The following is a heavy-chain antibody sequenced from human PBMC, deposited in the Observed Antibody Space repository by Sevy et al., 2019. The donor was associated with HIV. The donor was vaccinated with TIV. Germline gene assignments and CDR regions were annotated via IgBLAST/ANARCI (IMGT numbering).Heavy chain of an antibody. J-gene: IGHJ6*02. D-gene: IGHD3-10*01. Sequence: GGSLRLSCAASGFILRNYVMHWVRHAPGKGLEWVAAVSFDGSDKFYADSVKGRFTISRDNSKNRLYLQTNSLRAEDTAVYYCARDQAGPSDDFYYYYGMDLWGQGTTVTVSS. CDR2: VSFDGSDK. V-gene: IGHV3-30-3*01. CDR3: ARDQAGPSDDFYYYYGMDL. CDR1: GFILRNYV.